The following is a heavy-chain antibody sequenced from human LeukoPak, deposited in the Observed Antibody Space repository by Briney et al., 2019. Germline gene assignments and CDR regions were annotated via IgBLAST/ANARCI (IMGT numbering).Heavy chain of an antibody. J-gene: IGHJ4*02. Sequence: PSQTLSLTCTVSGGSISSGGYYWSWIRQHPGKGLEWIGYIYYSGSTYYNPSLKSRVTISVDTSKNQFSLKLSSVTAADTAVYYCARANYYDSSGPPSGLDYRGQGTLVTVSS. D-gene: IGHD3-22*01. V-gene: IGHV4-31*03. CDR2: IYYSGST. CDR1: GGSISSGGYY. CDR3: ARANYYDSSGPPSGLDY.